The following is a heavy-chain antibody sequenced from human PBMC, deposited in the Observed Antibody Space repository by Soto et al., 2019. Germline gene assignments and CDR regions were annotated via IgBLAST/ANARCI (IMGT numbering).Heavy chain of an antibody. V-gene: IGHV1-58*02. CDR1: GFTFTSSA. D-gene: IGHD3-9*01. Sequence: GASVKVSCNASGFTFTSSAMQWVRQARGQRLEWIGWIVVGSGNTNYAQKFQERVTITRDMSTSTAYMELSSLRSEDTAVYYCAAAGLRYFDRFDVWGQGTLVTVSS. J-gene: IGHJ4*02. CDR3: AAAGLRYFDRFDV. CDR2: IVVGSGNT.